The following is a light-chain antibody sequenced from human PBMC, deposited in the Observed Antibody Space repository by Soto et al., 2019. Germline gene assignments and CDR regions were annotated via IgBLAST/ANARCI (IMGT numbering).Light chain of an antibody. J-gene: IGLJ2*01. CDR1: TSNIGTNT. CDR3: ATWDDSINVV. CDR2: SND. Sequence: QSVLTQSPSASGTPGQRVSISCSGSTSNIGTNTVSWYQHVPGTATKLLIYSNDQRPSAVPGRFSGSKSGTSASLAISGLLSEDEAVYYCATWDDSINVVVGGGTKLTVL. V-gene: IGLV1-44*01.